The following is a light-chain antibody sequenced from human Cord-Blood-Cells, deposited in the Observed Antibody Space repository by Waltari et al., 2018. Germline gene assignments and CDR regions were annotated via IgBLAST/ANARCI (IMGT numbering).Light chain of an antibody. CDR3: QQSYSTPLT. CDR1: QSIISY. V-gene: IGKV1-39*01. CDR2: AAS. Sequence: DIQMTQSPSSLSASVGDRVTITCRASQSIISYLNWYQQKPGKAPKLLIYAASSLQSGVPSRFSGRGSGTDFTLTISSLQPEDFATYYCQQSYSTPLTFGGGTKVEIK. J-gene: IGKJ4*01.